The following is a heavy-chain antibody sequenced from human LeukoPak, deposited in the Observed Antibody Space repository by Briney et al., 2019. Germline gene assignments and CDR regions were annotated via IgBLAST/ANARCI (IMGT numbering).Heavy chain of an antibody. Sequence: GESLKISCKGSGYSFTSYWIGWVRQMPGKGLEWMWIIYPDDSDTRHSPSFQGQVTISADKSISTAYLQWSSLKASDTAMYYCARVGADYDILTGYDYWGQGTLGTVSS. CDR1: GYSFTSYW. D-gene: IGHD3-9*01. J-gene: IGHJ4*02. CDR2: IYPDDSDT. CDR3: ARVGADYDILTGYDY. V-gene: IGHV5-51*01.